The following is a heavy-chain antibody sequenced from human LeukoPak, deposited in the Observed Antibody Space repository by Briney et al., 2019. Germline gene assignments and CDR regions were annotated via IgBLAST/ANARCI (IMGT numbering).Heavy chain of an antibody. V-gene: IGHV4-30-4*01. CDR1: GGSISSGDYY. J-gene: IGHJ6*02. CDR2: IYYSGST. CDR3: ARDLVVPAAIDYYYYGMDV. D-gene: IGHD2-2*01. Sequence: SETLSLTCTVSGGSISSGDYYWSWIRQPPGKGLEWIGYIYYSGSTYYNPSLKSRVTISVDTSKNQFSLKLSSVTAADTAVYYCARDLVVPAAIDYYYYGMDVWGQGTTVTASS.